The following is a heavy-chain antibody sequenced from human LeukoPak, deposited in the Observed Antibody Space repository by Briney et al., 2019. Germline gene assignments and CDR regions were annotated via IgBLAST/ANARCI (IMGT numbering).Heavy chain of an antibody. Sequence: SETLSLTCAVSGGSIDSGGSYWSWIRQPPGKGLEWIGEINHSGSTNYNPSLKCRVTISVDTSKNQFSLNLSSVTAADTAVYFCARGRYSFGYWGQGTLVTVSS. V-gene: IGHV4-34*01. CDR1: GGSIDSGGSY. CDR2: INHSGST. D-gene: IGHD5-18*01. CDR3: ARGRYSFGY. J-gene: IGHJ4*02.